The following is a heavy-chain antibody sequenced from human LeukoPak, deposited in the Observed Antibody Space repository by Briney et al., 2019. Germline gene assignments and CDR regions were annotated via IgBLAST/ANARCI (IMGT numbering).Heavy chain of an antibody. CDR2: ISYDGSNK. CDR3: ANSNDYYDSSGYYRYGY. J-gene: IGHJ4*02. Sequence: SGGSLRLSCAASGFTFSTFAMIWVRQPPGKGLEWVAVISYDGSNKYYADSVKGRFTISRDNSKNTLYLQMNSLRAEDTAVYYCANSNDYYDSSGYYRYGYWGQGTLVTVSS. D-gene: IGHD3-22*01. V-gene: IGHV3-30*18. CDR1: GFTFSTFA.